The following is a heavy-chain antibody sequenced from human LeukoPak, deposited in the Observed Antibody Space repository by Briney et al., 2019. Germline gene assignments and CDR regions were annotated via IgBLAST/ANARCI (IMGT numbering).Heavy chain of an antibody. Sequence: GGSLRLSCAASGFTFSRYWMHWVRQAPGKGLVWVSFIDSDGSITNYADSVKGRFTISRDNAKNTLYLQMNSLRADDTAVYYCASGGPAGVATNDYWGQGALVTVSS. CDR2: IDSDGSIT. CDR3: ASGGPAGVATNDY. V-gene: IGHV3-74*01. D-gene: IGHD3-16*01. CDR1: GFTFSRYW. J-gene: IGHJ4*02.